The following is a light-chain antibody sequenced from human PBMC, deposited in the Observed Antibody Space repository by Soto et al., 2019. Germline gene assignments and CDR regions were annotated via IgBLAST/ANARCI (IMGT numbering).Light chain of an antibody. Sequence: DIKLTQSPPSLSASVGDRVTITCRASQTINNYVNWYQQEAGKAPKLLIYGASSLQSGVPSRFSGSGFGTEFTLTISSLQSEDFVIYYCQQTYSTPYVFGGGTKLDI. V-gene: IGKV1-39*01. J-gene: IGKJ2*01. CDR1: QTINNY. CDR2: GAS. CDR3: QQTYSTPYV.